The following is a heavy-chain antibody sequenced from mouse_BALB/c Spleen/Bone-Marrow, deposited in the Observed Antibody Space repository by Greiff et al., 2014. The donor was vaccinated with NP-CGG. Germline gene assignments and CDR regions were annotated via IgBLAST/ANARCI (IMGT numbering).Heavy chain of an antibody. CDR1: GFNIKDTY. CDR3: AFYYYGSSLFAY. D-gene: IGHD1-1*01. J-gene: IGHJ3*01. Sequence: EVKLEESGAELVKPGASVKLSCTASGFNIKDTYMHWVKQRPEQGLEWIGRIDPANGNTKCDPKFQGKATITADTSSNTAYLQLSSLTSEDTAVYYCAFYYYGSSLFAYWGQGTLVTVSA. CDR2: IDPANGNT. V-gene: IGHV14-3*02.